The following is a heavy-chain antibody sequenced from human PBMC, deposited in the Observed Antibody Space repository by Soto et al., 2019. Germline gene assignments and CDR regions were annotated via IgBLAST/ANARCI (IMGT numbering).Heavy chain of an antibody. V-gene: IGHV1-8*01. D-gene: IGHD5-12*01. Sequence: QVQLVQSGAEVKKPGASVKVSCKASGYTFISYDINWVRQATGQGLEWMGWMNPNTGDTGYAQKFQGRVNMTRNTSINTANLELSSLRSDDTAVYFCARGDGYIFDYWGQGTLVAVSS. CDR3: ARGDGYIFDY. CDR2: MNPNTGDT. CDR1: GYTFISYD. J-gene: IGHJ4*02.